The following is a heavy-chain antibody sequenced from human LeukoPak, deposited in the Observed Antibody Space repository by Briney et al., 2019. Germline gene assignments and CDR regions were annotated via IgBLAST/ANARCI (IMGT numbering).Heavy chain of an antibody. CDR2: IYYSGST. CDR1: GGPISGYY. J-gene: IGHJ4*02. D-gene: IGHD6-13*01. CDR3: ARWYSSSLDY. Sequence: PSETLSLTCTVSGGPISGYYWSWIRQPPGKGLEWIAYIYYSGSTNYNPSLKSRVTISVDTSKSQFSLRLTSVTAADTAVYYCARWYSSSLDYWGQGTLVTVSS. V-gene: IGHV4-59*08.